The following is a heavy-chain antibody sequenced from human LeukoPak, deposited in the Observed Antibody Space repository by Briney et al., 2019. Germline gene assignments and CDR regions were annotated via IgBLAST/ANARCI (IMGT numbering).Heavy chain of an antibody. J-gene: IGHJ6*02. D-gene: IGHD1-1*01. CDR2: ISSSGINT. CDR3: AKDWKPRPYGMDV. V-gene: IGHV3-23*01. Sequence: GGSLRLSCAASGFTFSSYAMTWVRQAPGRGLEWVSLISSSGINTYYADSVKGRFTISRDNSKNTLYLQINSLRAEDTAVYYCAKDWKPRPYGMDVWGQGTTVTVSS. CDR1: GFTFSSYA.